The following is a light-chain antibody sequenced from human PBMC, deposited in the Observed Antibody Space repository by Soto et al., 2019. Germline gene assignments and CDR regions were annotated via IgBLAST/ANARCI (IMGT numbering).Light chain of an antibody. Sequence: EIVMTQSPATLSVSPGERATLSCRASQSVSSNLAWYQQKPGQAPRLLIYGASTRATGIPARFSGSGSGTEFTLIFSSLQSGDFAVYYCQQYNNWPPFTFGRGTKVDIK. CDR3: QQYNNWPPFT. CDR1: QSVSSN. V-gene: IGKV3-15*01. CDR2: GAS. J-gene: IGKJ3*01.